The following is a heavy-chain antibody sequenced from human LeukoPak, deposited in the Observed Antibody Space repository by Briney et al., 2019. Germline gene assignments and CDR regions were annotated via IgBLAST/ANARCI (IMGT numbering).Heavy chain of an antibody. Sequence: ASVKVSCKASGYTFTSYGISWVRQAPGQGLEWMGWISAYNGNTNYAQKLQGRVTMTRDTSISTAYMELSSLRSDDSAMYYCAKDRYYDSSGSDCWGQGTLVTVSS. CDR2: ISAYNGNT. J-gene: IGHJ4*02. CDR1: GYTFTSYG. V-gene: IGHV1-18*01. D-gene: IGHD3-22*01. CDR3: AKDRYYDSSGSDC.